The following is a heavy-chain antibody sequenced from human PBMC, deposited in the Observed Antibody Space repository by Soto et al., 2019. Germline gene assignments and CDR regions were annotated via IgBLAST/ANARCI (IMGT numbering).Heavy chain of an antibody. J-gene: IGHJ5*02. D-gene: IGHD6-13*01. V-gene: IGHV2-26*01. CDR2: IFSNDEK. CDR3: ARWYSSSYWAVSWFDP. CDR1: GFSLSNARMG. Sequence: SGPTLVNPTETLTLTCTVSGFSLSNARMGVSWIRQPPGKALEWLAHIFSNDEKSYSTSLKSRLTISKDTSKSQVVLTMTNMDPVDTATYYCARWYSSSYWAVSWFDPWGQGTLVTVSS.